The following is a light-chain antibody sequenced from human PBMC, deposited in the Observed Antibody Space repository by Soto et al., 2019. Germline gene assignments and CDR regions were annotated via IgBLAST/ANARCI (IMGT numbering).Light chain of an antibody. CDR3: CSYAGRSTWDVV. J-gene: IGLJ2*01. CDR2: TDN. Sequence: QSVLTQPPSASGTPGQRVTISCSGSSSNIGINTVNWYQQVPGTAPKLLIYTDNQRPSGVPDRFSGSKSGTSASLAISGLQSEDEADYYCCSYAGRSTWDVVFGGGTKLTVL. V-gene: IGLV1-44*01. CDR1: SSNIGINT.